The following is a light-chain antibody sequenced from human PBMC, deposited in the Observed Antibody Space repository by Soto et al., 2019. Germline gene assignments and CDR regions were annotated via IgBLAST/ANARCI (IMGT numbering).Light chain of an antibody. CDR2: AAS. Sequence: DIQMTQSPSSLSASVGDRVTITCRASQSISSYLNWYQQKPEKAPKLLIYAASSLQSGVPSRFRGSGSGTDFTLTISSLQPEDFATYYCQQSYSTPLTFGGGTKVDIK. V-gene: IGKV1-39*01. CDR1: QSISSY. J-gene: IGKJ4*01. CDR3: QQSYSTPLT.